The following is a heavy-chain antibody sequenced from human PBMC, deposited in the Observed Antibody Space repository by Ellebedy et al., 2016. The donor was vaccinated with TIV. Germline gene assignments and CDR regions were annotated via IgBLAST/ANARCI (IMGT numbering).Heavy chain of an antibody. Sequence: GESLKISXAASGFTFSSYAMSWVRQAPGKGLEWVSAISGSGGSTYYADSVKGRFTISRDNSKNTLYLQMNSLRAEDTAVYYCAKNLGGGYDYWGQGTLVTVSS. J-gene: IGHJ4*02. CDR3: AKNLGGGYDY. CDR1: GFTFSSYA. CDR2: ISGSGGST. V-gene: IGHV3-23*01. D-gene: IGHD1-26*01.